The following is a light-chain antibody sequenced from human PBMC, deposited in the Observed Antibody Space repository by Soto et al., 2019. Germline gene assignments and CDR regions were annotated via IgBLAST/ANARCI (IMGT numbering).Light chain of an antibody. CDR1: SSDVGGYNY. J-gene: IGLJ1*01. CDR3: SSYTSSSPYV. V-gene: IGLV2-14*01. Sequence: QSALTQPASVSGSPGQSVTISRTGTSSDVGGYNYVSWYQQHPGKAPKLMIYEVRNRPSGVSNRFSGSKSGNTASLNISGLQAEDEADYYCSSYTSSSPYVFGTGTKLTVL. CDR2: EVR.